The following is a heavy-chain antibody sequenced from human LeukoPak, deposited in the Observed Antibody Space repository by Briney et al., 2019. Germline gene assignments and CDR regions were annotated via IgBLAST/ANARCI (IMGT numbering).Heavy chain of an antibody. V-gene: IGHV3-30*18. D-gene: IGHD2-2*01. CDR2: ISYDGSNK. J-gene: IGHJ3*02. Sequence: GRSLRLSCAAYGFTFCSYGMHWVRQAPGKGLKWVAVISYDGSNKHYADSVKGRFTISRDNSKNTLYLQLNSLRAEDTAVYYCAKGYCSSTSCQIRGDASDIWGQGTMVTVSS. CDR3: AKGYCSSTSCQIRGDASDI. CDR1: GFTFCSYG.